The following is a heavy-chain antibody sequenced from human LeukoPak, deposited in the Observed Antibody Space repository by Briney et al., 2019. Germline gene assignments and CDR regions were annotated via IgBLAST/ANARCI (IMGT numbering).Heavy chain of an antibody. V-gene: IGHV4-34*01. CDR3: ARAIAHYYGSGSYSDY. CDR1: GGSFSGYY. CDR2: INHSGST. J-gene: IGHJ4*02. Sequence: SETMSLTCAVYGGSFSGYYWSWIRQPPGKGLEWIGEINHSGSTNYNPPLKSRVTISVDTSKNQFSLKLSSVTAADTAVYYCARAIAHYYGSGSYSDYWGQGTLVTVSS. D-gene: IGHD3-10*01.